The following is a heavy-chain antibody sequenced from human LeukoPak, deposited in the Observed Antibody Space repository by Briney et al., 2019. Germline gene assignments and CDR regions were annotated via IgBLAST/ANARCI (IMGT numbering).Heavy chain of an antibody. CDR2: ISAYNGNT. CDR3: AREDIVVVPAAMPNDAFDI. J-gene: IGHJ3*02. V-gene: IGHV1-18*01. Sequence: ASVKVSCKASGYTFTSYGISWVRQAPGQGLEWMGWISAYNGNTNYAQKLQGRVTMTTDTSTSTAYMELRSLRSDDTAVYYCAREDIVVVPAAMPNDAFDIWGQGTMVTVSS. D-gene: IGHD2-2*01. CDR1: GYTFTSYG.